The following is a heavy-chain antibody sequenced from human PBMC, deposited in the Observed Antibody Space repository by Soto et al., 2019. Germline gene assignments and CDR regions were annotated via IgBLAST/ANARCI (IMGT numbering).Heavy chain of an antibody. D-gene: IGHD6-19*01. J-gene: IGHJ3*02. V-gene: IGHV3-15*01. CDR1: GFTFSNAW. CDR2: IKSKTDGGTT. Sequence: GSLRLSCAASGFTFSNAWMSWVRQAPGKGLEWVGRIKSKTDGGTTDYAAPVKGRFTISRDDSKNTLYLQMNSLKTEDTAVYYCTTDHYSSGWYPDAFDIWGQGTMVTVSS. CDR3: TTDHYSSGWYPDAFDI.